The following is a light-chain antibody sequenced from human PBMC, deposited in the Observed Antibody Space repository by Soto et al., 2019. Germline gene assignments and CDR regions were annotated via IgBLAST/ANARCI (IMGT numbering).Light chain of an antibody. V-gene: IGKV2-28*01. CDR2: LGS. CDR1: QSLLHSNGYNY. CDR3: MQALQTPLT. Sequence: DIVMTQSPLSLPVTPGEPASISCRSIQSLLHSNGYNYLDWYLQKPGQSPQLLIYLGSNRASGVPDRFRGSGSGTDFTLKISRVEAEDVGVYYCMQALQTPLTFGGGTKVEIK. J-gene: IGKJ4*01.